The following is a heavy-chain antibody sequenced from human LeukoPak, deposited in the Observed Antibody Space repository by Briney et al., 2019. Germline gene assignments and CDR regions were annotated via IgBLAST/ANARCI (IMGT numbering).Heavy chain of an antibody. Sequence: GASVKVSCKASGYIFTNHYMYWVRQAPGQGLEWMGVINPSGGTTVYAQKFQGRVTMTRDTSTRTVYMEVSSLRSEDTAVYYCARQGAYSSAIGLGYWGQGTLVTVSS. D-gene: IGHD6-19*01. J-gene: IGHJ4*02. V-gene: IGHV1-46*01. CDR1: GYIFTNHY. CDR2: INPSGGTT. CDR3: ARQGAYSSAIGLGY.